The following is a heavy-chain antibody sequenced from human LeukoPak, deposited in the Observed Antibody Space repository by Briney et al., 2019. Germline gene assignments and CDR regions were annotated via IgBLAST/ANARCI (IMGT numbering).Heavy chain of an antibody. J-gene: IGHJ4*02. CDR1: GGSFSGYY. V-gene: IGHV4-34*01. CDR3: ARGQTGYSSGWSDY. CDR2: INHSGST. D-gene: IGHD6-19*01. Sequence: SETLSLTCAVYGGSFSGYYWSWIRQPPGKGLEWIGEINHSGSTHYNPSLKSRVTISVDPSKNQFSLKLSSVTAAETAVYYCARGQTGYSSGWSDYWGQGTLVTVSS.